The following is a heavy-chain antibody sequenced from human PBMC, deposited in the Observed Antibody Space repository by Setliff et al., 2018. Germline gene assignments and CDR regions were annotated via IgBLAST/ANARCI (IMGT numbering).Heavy chain of an antibody. V-gene: IGHV2-5*02. CDR2: IYWDDDK. Sequence: SGPTLVNPTQTLTLTCTFSGFSLSTSGLGVGWIRQPPGKALEWLALIYWDDDKRYSTSLKSRLTITKDTSKIQVVLTMTNMDPVDTATYYCAHGNLPLRWLPYFDYWGQGTLVTVSS. J-gene: IGHJ4*02. D-gene: IGHD5-12*01. CDR3: AHGNLPLRWLPYFDY. CDR1: GFSLSTSGLG.